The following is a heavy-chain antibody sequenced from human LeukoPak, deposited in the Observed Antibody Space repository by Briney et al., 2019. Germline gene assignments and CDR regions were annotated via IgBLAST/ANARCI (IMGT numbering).Heavy chain of an antibody. CDR1: GYTFTGYY. Sequence: GASVKVSCKASGYTFTGYYMHWVRQVPGQGLEWVGWINSNSGDTNYAQKFQGRVTMTRDTSISTAYMELSRLRSDDTAVYYCARDPTRGDLSVYWGQGTLVTVSS. J-gene: IGHJ4*02. D-gene: IGHD7-27*01. V-gene: IGHV1-2*02. CDR3: ARDPTRGDLSVY. CDR2: INSNSGDT.